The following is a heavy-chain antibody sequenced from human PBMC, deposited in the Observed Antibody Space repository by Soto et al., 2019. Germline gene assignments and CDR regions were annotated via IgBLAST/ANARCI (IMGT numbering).Heavy chain of an antibody. CDR1: GYTLTELS. J-gene: IGHJ4*02. D-gene: IGHD5-12*01. Sequence: GPSVKASCRVSGYTLTELSMHWVRPATGKGLEWMGWFDPDDGKTIYAQKLQGRVTMTTDTSTSIAYMELRSLRSDDTAVYYCARASRKYSGYEYGFDYWGQGTLVTVSS. CDR2: FDPDDGKT. CDR3: ARASRKYSGYEYGFDY. V-gene: IGHV1-24*01.